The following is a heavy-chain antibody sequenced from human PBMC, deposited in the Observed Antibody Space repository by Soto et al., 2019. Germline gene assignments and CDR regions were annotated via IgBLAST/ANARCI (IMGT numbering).Heavy chain of an antibody. D-gene: IGHD6-13*01. CDR1: GYSFTSYW. CDR3: ARCYSWYRPSYGMDV. Sequence: GESLKISCKGSGYSFTSYWIGWVRQMPGKGLEWMGIIYPGDSDTRYSPSFQGQVTISADKSISTAYLQWSSPKASDTAMYYCARCYSWYRPSYGMDVWGQGTTVTVSS. J-gene: IGHJ6*02. V-gene: IGHV5-51*01. CDR2: IYPGDSDT.